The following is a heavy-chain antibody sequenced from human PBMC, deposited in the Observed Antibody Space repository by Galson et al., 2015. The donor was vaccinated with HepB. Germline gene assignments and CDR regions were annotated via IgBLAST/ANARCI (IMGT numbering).Heavy chain of an antibody. J-gene: IGHJ5*02. CDR3: ARAALGWFDP. D-gene: IGHD6-25*01. CDR1: GFTFSDYY. V-gene: IGHV3-11*01. Sequence: SLRLSCAASGFTFSDYYMSWIRQAPGKGLEWVSSISGSGSTIYYAYSVKGRFTISRDSAKNSLSLQMNSLRAEDTAVYYCARAALGWFDPWGQGTLVTVSS. CDR2: ISGSGSTI.